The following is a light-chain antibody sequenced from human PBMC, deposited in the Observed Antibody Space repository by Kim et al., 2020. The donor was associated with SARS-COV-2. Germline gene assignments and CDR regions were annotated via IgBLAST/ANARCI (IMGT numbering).Light chain of an antibody. CDR3: QQYYNRWT. J-gene: IGKJ1*01. CDR1: QSVTSN. V-gene: IGKV3D-15*01. Sequence: EIVMTQSPATLSVSPGDGATLSCRASQSVTSNLAWYQRKPGQAPRLLIYGTSTRATGIPARFRGSGSGTEFTLTISSLQSEDFAVYYCQQYYNRWTFGPGTKVDIK. CDR2: GTS.